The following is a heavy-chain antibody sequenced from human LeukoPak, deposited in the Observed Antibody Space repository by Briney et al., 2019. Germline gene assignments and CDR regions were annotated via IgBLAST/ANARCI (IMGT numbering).Heavy chain of an antibody. CDR1: GGSISSSSYY. CDR2: IFHSGDV. J-gene: IGHJ4*02. Sequence: PSETLSLTCTVSGGSISSSSYYWGWIRQPPGKGLEWIGSIFHSGDVYYNPSLTSRVTLSVDPSNNRFSLKVTSVTAADTAIYYCARVVASTSIDFWGQGTLVTVSS. V-gene: IGHV4-39*07. CDR3: ARVVASTSIDF. D-gene: IGHD2-15*01.